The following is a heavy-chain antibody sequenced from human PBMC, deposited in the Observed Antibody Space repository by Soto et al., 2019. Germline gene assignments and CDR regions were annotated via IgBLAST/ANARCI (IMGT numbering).Heavy chain of an antibody. D-gene: IGHD4-17*01. CDR1: GYTFTSYD. J-gene: IGHJ6*03. CDR3: ARVWTVTTNYYYYYMDV. CDR2: MNPNSGNT. Sequence: QVQLVQSGAEVKKPGASVKVSCKASGYTFTSYDINWVRQATGHGLEWMGWMNPNSGNTGYAQKFQGRVTMTRNTSISTAYMELSSLRSEDTAVYYCARVWTVTTNYYYYYMDVWGKGTTVTVSS. V-gene: IGHV1-8*01.